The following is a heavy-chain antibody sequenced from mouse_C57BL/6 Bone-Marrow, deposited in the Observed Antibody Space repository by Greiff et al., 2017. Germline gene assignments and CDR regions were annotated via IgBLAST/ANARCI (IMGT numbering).Heavy chain of an antibody. CDR1: GYSFTGYF. CDR2: INPYNGDT. Sequence: VQLQQSGPELVKPGDSVKISCKASGYSFTGYFMNWVMQSHGKSLEWIGRINPYNGDTFYNQKFKGKATLTVDKSSSTAHMELRSLTSEDSAVYYCARKTPHYYAMDYWGQGTSVTVSS. V-gene: IGHV1-20*01. J-gene: IGHJ4*01. CDR3: ARKTPHYYAMDY.